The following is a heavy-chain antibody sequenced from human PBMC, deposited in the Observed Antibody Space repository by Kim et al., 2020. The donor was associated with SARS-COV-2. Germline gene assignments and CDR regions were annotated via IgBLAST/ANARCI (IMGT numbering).Heavy chain of an antibody. CDR1: GFTFNSYW. Sequence: GGSLRLSCAASGFTFNSYWMNWVRQAPGKGLEWVANIKQDGSEKYYVDSVKGRFTISRDNAKNSLYLQMNSLRAEDTAVYYCANLKADYWGQGTLVTVSS. CDR3: ANLKADY. CDR2: IKQDGSEK. J-gene: IGHJ4*02. V-gene: IGHV3-7*01.